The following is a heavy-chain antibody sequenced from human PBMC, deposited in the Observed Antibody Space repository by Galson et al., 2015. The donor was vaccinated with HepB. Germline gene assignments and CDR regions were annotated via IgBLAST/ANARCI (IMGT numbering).Heavy chain of an antibody. Sequence: SLRLSCAASGFTFSDYYMSWIRQAPGKGLEWVSYISSSGSTIYYADSVKGRFTISRDNAKNSLYLQMNSLRAEDTAVYYCARGEDTAMAFHYCMDVWGQGTTVTVSS. J-gene: IGHJ6*02. CDR1: GFTFSDYY. V-gene: IGHV3-11*01. D-gene: IGHD5-18*01. CDR2: ISSSGSTI. CDR3: ARGEDTAMAFHYCMDV.